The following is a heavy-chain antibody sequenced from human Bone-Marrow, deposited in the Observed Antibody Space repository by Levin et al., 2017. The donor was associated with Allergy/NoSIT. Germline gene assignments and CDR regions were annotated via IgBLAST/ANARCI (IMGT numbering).Heavy chain of an antibody. J-gene: IGHJ4*02. V-gene: IGHV4-31*03. D-gene: IGHD6-13*01. CDR2: VSYSGTT. CDR1: GDSIDRGEHY. Sequence: SETLSLTCNVSGDSIDRGEHYWSWLRQRPGKGLEWLGFVSYSGTTNNNPSLNSRLSISVDTSKNQFFLRLYSVTAADTAVYYCARDYETSNWSWFDYWGQGAQVTVSS. CDR3: ARDYETSNWSWFDY.